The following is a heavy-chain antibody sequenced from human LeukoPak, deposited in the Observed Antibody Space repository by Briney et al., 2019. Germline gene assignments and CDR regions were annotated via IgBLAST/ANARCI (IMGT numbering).Heavy chain of an antibody. CDR3: ARVLRYCSGGNCYSGGLGYMDV. Sequence: PGGSLRLSCAASAFTFSSYSMNWVRQAPGKGLEWVSYISSSSSNIYYADSVKGRFTISRDNAKNSLFLQMNSLRAEDTAVYYCARVLRYCSGGNCYSGGLGYMDVWGKGTTVTISS. CDR2: ISSSSSNI. J-gene: IGHJ6*03. CDR1: AFTFSSYS. V-gene: IGHV3-48*04. D-gene: IGHD2-15*01.